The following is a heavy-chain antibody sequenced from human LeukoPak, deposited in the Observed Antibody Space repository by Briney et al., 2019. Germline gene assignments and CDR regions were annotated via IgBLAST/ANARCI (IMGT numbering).Heavy chain of an antibody. CDR3: ARGGNRGYSYGVN. J-gene: IGHJ4*02. V-gene: IGHV3-43*02. CDR2: ISGDGGST. D-gene: IGHD5-18*01. CDR1: GFIFDDYA. Sequence: GGSLRLSCAAPGFIFDDYAIHWVRQAPGKGLEWVSLISGDGGSTFYADSVKGRFTISRDNAKNSLYLQMNSLRAEDTALYYCARGGNRGYSYGVNWGQGTLVTVSS.